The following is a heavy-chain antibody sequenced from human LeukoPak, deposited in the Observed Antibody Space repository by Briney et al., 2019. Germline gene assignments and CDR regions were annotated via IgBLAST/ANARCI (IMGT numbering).Heavy chain of an antibody. Sequence: GGSLRLSCAASGFTFSDYYMSWLRQAPGKGLEWVSYISSRGSTIYYADREKGRFTITRDKAKNFTDVQLYSLRAGAPSVSDCVRDDYNNYGDVRGQGTLVTVSS. CDR1: GFTFSDYY. V-gene: IGHV3-11*04. CDR3: VRDDYNNYGDV. CDR2: ISSRGSTI. D-gene: IGHD4-11*01. J-gene: IGHJ4*02.